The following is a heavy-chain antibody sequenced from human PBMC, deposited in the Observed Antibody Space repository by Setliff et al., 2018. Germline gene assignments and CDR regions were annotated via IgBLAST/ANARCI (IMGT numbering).Heavy chain of an antibody. CDR3: ARGHCSSGECPNYFDP. CDR1: GESFSGHY. D-gene: IGHD2-15*01. J-gene: IGHJ5*02. V-gene: IGHV4-34*01. CDR2: INHSGST. Sequence: PSETLSLTCAVYGESFSGHYWSWIRQPPGKGLEWIGEINHSGSTNYNPSLKSRVTISVDTSKNQFSLKINSVTAADTAVYYCARGHCSSGECPNYFDPWGQGTQVTAPQ.